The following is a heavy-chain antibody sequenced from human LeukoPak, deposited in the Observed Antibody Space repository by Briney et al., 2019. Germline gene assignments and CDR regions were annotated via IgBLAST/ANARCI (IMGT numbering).Heavy chain of an antibody. D-gene: IGHD6-19*01. CDR3: ARDGSSGWYTNWFDP. Sequence: ASVKVSCKASGGTFSSYAISWVRQAPGQGLEWMGGIIPIFGTANYAQKFQGRVTITADESTSTAYMELSSLRSEDTAVYYCARDGSSGWYTNWFDPWGQGTLVTVSS. CDR1: GGTFSSYA. J-gene: IGHJ5*02. V-gene: IGHV1-69*13. CDR2: IIPIFGTA.